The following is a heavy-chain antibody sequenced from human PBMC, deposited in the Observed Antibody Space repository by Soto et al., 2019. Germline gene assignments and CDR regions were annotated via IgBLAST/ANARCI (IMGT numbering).Heavy chain of an antibody. D-gene: IGHD2-15*01. J-gene: IGHJ5*02. CDR1: GGSISSYY. V-gene: IGHV4-59*01. Sequence: QVQLQESGPGLVKPSETLSLTCTVSGGSISSYYWSWIRQPPGKGLEWIGYIYYSGSTNYNPSLKSRVTISVDTSKNQFSLKLSSVTAADTAVYYCARMVLGYCSGGSCAGWFDPWGQGTLVTVSS. CDR2: IYYSGST. CDR3: ARMVLGYCSGGSCAGWFDP.